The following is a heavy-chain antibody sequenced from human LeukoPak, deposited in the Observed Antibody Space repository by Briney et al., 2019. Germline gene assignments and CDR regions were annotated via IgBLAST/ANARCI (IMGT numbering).Heavy chain of an antibody. Sequence: GASVKVSCKASGYTFTSYGISWVRQAPGQGLEWMGWISAYNSNTNYAQKLQGRVTMTTDTSTSTAYMELRSLRSDDTAVYYCARDPLIVGATTFDYWGQGTLVTVSS. J-gene: IGHJ4*02. CDR1: GYTFTSYG. CDR2: ISAYNSNT. V-gene: IGHV1-18*01. CDR3: ARDPLIVGATTFDY. D-gene: IGHD1-26*01.